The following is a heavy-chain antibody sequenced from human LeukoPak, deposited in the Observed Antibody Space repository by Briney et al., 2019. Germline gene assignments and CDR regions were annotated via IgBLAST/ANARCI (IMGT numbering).Heavy chain of an antibody. V-gene: IGHV3-7*01. CDR2: IDKHGSGK. CDR1: GFTFSTSW. D-gene: IGHD1-26*01. CDR3: ARDAGWGYYDL. Sequence: GGSLRLSCVASGFTFSTSWVTWVRQAPGKGLEWVANIDKHGSGKYYVDSVKGRFAISRNYASNSVFLQMDSLRAEDTSVYYCARDAGWGYYDLWGQGTPVTVSS. J-gene: IGHJ4*02.